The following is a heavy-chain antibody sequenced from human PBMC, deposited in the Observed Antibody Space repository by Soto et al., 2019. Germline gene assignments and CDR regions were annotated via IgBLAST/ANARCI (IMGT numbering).Heavy chain of an antibody. CDR2: ISAYNGNT. D-gene: IGHD5-12*01. CDR3: ARDGYSGYDGVAGDY. V-gene: IGHV1-18*01. J-gene: IGHJ4*02. CDR1: GYTFTSYG. Sequence: QVRLVQSGAEVKKPGASVKVSCKASGYTFTSYGISWVRQAPGQGLEWLGWISAYNGNTNYAQKLQGRVTMTTDTSTRTAYMELRSLRSDDTAVYYCARDGYSGYDGVAGDYWGQGTLVTVSS.